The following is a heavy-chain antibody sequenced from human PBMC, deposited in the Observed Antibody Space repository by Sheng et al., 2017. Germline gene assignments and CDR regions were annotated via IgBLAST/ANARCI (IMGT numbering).Heavy chain of an antibody. V-gene: IGHV3-23*04. CDR3: AKDVWQHLAPDS. J-gene: IGHJ4*02. CDR1: GFTFNIFV. D-gene: IGHD2-21*01. CDR2: IGGAGDI. Sequence: EVQLVESGGGLVQPGGSVRLSCAASGFTFNIFVMNWVRQAPGRGLEWVSTIGGAGDIYYADSVRGRFTISRDNSRNTLYLQMNSLRGDYTAVYYCAKDVWQHLAPDSWGQGTLVTV.